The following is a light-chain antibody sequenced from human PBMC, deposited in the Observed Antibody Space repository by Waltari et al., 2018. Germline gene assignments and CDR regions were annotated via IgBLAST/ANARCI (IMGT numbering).Light chain of an antibody. V-gene: IGKV3-20*01. J-gene: IGKJ2*01. CDR3: QQYASAPNT. CDR2: DAS. Sequence: EIVLTQSPGTLSLFPGERATLSCRASQSVSSSYLAWYQQKAGQAPRLLIYDASRRATDIPDRFSGSGSGTDFTLTISRLEPEDFEVYFCQQYASAPNTFGQGTKLEIK. CDR1: QSVSSSY.